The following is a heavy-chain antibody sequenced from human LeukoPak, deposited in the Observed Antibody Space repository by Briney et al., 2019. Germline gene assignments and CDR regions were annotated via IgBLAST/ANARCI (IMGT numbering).Heavy chain of an antibody. CDR3: ARDMSIAPHSKYMDV. V-gene: IGHV3-21*01. CDR2: ISSSSSYI. J-gene: IGHJ6*03. CDR1: GFTFSSYS. D-gene: IGHD6-6*01. Sequence: GGSLRLSCAASGFTFSSYSMNWVRQAPGKGLEWDSSISSSSSYIYYADSVKGRFTISRDNAKNSLYLQMNSLRAEDTAVYYCARDMSIAPHSKYMDVWGKGTTVTVSS.